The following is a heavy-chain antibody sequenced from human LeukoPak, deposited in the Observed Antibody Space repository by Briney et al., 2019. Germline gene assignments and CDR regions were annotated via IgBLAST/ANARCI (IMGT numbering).Heavy chain of an antibody. CDR3: AKDKPYYDFWSGYSEYYFDY. V-gene: IGHV3-23*01. D-gene: IGHD3-3*01. J-gene: IGHJ4*02. Sequence: GGSLRLSCAASGFTFSSYAMSWVRQAPGKGLEWVSAISGSGGSTYYADSVKGRFTISRDNSKNTLYLQMNSLRAEDTAVYYCAKDKPYYDFWSGYSEYYFDYWGQGTLVTVSS. CDR2: ISGSGGST. CDR1: GFTFSSYA.